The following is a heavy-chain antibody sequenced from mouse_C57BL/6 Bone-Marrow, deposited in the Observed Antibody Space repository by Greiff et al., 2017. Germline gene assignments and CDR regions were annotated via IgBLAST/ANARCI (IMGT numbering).Heavy chain of an antibody. CDR3: TTKAYGSSPFAY. CDR1: GFNIKDDY. D-gene: IGHD1-1*01. V-gene: IGHV14-4*01. J-gene: IGHJ3*01. Sequence: EVQLQQSGAELVRPGASVKLSCTASGFNIKDDYMHWVKQRPEQGLAWIGWIDPENGDTEYASKFQGKATITAATYSNPAYLQLSRLTSEDTAVYYCTTKAYGSSPFAYWGQGTLVTVSA. CDR2: IDPENGDT.